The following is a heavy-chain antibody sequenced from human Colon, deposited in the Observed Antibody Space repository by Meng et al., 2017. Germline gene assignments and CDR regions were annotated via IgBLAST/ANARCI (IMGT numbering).Heavy chain of an antibody. V-gene: IGHV4-34*01. CDR2: INHSGST. CDR1: GGSFSGYY. D-gene: IGHD6-19*01. Sequence: VQLQQWGAGLLKPSDTLSLTCAVYGGSFSGYYWSWIRQPPGKGLEWIGEINHSGSTNYNPSLKSRVTISVDTSKNQFSLKLSSVTAADTAVYYCARERLSSGWYGGRWFDPWGQGTLVTVSS. J-gene: IGHJ5*02. CDR3: ARERLSSGWYGGRWFDP.